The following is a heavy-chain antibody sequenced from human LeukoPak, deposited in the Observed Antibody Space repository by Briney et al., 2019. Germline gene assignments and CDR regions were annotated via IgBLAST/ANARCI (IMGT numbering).Heavy chain of an antibody. CDR2: ISVSGNT. J-gene: IGHJ4*02. V-gene: IGHV3-23*01. Sequence: GGSLRLSCAASGFTLSSYAMSWVRQAPGKGLEWVSAISVSGNTYHADSVKGRFTISRDNSKNTLYLQINSLRAEDTAVYFCAKDRLGGPYFFHYWGQGTLVTVSS. CDR1: GFTLSSYA. D-gene: IGHD3-16*01. CDR3: AKDRLGGPYFFHY.